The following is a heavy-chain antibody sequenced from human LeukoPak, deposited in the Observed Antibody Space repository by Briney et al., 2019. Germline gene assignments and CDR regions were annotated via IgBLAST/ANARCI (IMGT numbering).Heavy chain of an antibody. CDR2: ISGSGGST. Sequence: GGSLRLSCAASGXTFSNYAMSWVRQAPGKGLEWVSSISGSGGSTYYADSVKGRFTISRDNSKNTLFLQMNSLRAEDTAVYYCAKDPYYYDTSGYNGDYWGQGTLVTVSS. J-gene: IGHJ4*02. CDR1: GXTFSNYA. CDR3: AKDPYYYDTSGYNGDY. D-gene: IGHD3-22*01. V-gene: IGHV3-23*01.